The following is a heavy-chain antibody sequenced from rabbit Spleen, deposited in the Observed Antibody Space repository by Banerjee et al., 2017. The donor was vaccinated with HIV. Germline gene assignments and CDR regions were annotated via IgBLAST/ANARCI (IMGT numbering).Heavy chain of an antibody. V-gene: IGHV1S7*01. D-gene: IGHD4-1*01. CDR2: IVPVFGST. Sequence: QSLEESGGGLVQPEGSLTLSCKASGFDFSTYYMSWVRRAPGKGLEWIGYIVPVFGSTYYASWVNGRFTISSHNAQNTLYLQLNSLTAADTATYFCARETSSGWGIVSFYFSLWGQGTLVTVS. CDR1: GFDFSTYY. CDR3: ARETSSGWGIVSFYFSL. J-gene: IGHJ4*01.